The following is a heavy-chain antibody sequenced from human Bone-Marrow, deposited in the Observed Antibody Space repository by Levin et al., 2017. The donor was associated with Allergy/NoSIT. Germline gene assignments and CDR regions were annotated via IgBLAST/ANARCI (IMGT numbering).Heavy chain of an antibody. CDR3: GRDGGRGVNNRWKVPGYYMDV. Sequence: QLGESLKISCAASGFSFSHYAMHWLRQAPGKGLEWLAVISYDGGNTFFSDSVKGRFTISRDNAKNTLYLQMSSLRAEETAVYYCGRDGGRGVNNRWKVPGYYMDVWGKGTTVTVSS. CDR1: GFSFSHYA. CDR2: ISYDGGNT. J-gene: IGHJ6*03. V-gene: IGHV3-30-3*01. D-gene: IGHD3-10*01.